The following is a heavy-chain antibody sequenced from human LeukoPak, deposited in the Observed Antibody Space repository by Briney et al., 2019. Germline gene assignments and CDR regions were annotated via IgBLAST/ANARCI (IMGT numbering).Heavy chain of an antibody. J-gene: IGHJ3*02. CDR2: IVVGSGNT. CDR3: ARDPPIVGAPSHDAFDI. Sequence: EASVKVSCKASGFTFTSSAVQWVRQARGQRLEWIGWIVVGSGNTNYAQKFQERVTITRDMSTSTAYMELSSLRSEDTAVYYCARDPPIVGAPSHDAFDIWGQGTMVTVSS. D-gene: IGHD1-26*01. V-gene: IGHV1-58*01. CDR1: GFTFTSSA.